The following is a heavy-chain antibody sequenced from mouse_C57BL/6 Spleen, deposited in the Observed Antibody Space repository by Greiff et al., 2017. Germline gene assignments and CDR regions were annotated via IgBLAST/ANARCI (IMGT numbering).Heavy chain of an antibody. V-gene: IGHV1-47*01. CDR1: GYTFTTYH. D-gene: IGHD1-1*01. CDR3: ARNENDYGSNFFAY. J-gene: IGHJ3*01. CDR2: FNPYNDDT. Sequence: QVQLQQSGPELVKPGASVQMSCKASGYTFTTYHIEWMKQNNGKSLEWIGNFNPYNDDTTYNEKFKGKATLTVEKSSRTVYLELNRLPSDDAAVDYCARNENDYGSNFFAYWGQGTLDTVSA.